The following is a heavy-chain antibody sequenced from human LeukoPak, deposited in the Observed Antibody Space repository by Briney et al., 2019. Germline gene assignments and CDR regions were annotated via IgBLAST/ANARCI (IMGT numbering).Heavy chain of an antibody. CDR1: GGSISSSSYC. CDR3: ARAYSVRGDLYPFDY. D-gene: IGHD3-10*01. Sequence: PSETLSLTCTVSGGSISSSSYCWGWIRQPPGKGLEWIGSIYYSGSTYYNPSLKSRVTISVDTSKNQFSLKLSSVTAADTAVYYCARAYSVRGDLYPFDYWGQGTLVTVSS. J-gene: IGHJ4*02. CDR2: IYYSGST. V-gene: IGHV4-39*07.